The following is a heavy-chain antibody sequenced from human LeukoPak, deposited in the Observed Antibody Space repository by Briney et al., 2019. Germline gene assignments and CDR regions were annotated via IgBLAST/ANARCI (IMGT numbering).Heavy chain of an antibody. CDR2: INPNSGGT. J-gene: IGHJ4*02. CDR3: ARVRYYDSSSDLAY. Sequence: ASVKVSCKASGYTFTDYYIHWVRQAPGQGLEWMGWINPNSGGTNYAQKFQGRVTMTRDMSISTAYMELRRLRSDDTAVYYCARVRYYDSSSDLAYWGQGTPVIVSS. D-gene: IGHD3-22*01. V-gene: IGHV1-2*02. CDR1: GYTFTDYY.